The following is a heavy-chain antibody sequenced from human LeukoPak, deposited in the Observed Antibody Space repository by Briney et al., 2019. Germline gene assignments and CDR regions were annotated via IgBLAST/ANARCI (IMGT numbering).Heavy chain of an antibody. Sequence: SETLSLTCSVSGYSISSGYQWAWIRQSPGKGLEWIGSIFHSGSAHYNPSLKSRVTISVDTSRNQFSIKLNSVSATDTAVYYCARDPRWLTPDCTSTSCYENYFDPWGQGTLVTVSS. CDR2: IFHSGSA. D-gene: IGHD2-2*01. CDR3: ARDPRWLTPDCTSTSCYENYFDP. CDR1: GYSISSGYQ. V-gene: IGHV4-38-2*02. J-gene: IGHJ5*02.